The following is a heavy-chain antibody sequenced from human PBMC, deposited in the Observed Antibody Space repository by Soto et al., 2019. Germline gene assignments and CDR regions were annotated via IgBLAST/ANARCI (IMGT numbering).Heavy chain of an antibody. Sequence: SCKASGYTFTSYGISWVRQAPGQGLERMGWISAYNGNTNYAQKLQGRVTMTTDTSTSTAYMELRSLRSDDTDVYYCELVRRYSSGWYGRAFDIWGQGTMVTVSS. CDR1: GYTFTSYG. D-gene: IGHD6-19*01. CDR3: ELVRRYSSGWYGRAFDI. J-gene: IGHJ3*02. CDR2: ISAYNGNT. V-gene: IGHV1-18*01.